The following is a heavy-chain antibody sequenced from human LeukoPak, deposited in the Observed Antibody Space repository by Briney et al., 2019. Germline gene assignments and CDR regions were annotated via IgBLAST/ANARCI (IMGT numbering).Heavy chain of an antibody. J-gene: IGHJ5*02. CDR1: GGSISSSCYH. Sequence: SETLSLTCTVSGGSISSSCYHWGWIRQPPGKGLEWIGSIYYSGSTYYNPSLKSRVTISVDTSKTQCSRKLSSVTAADTAVYYCARHGGYTSPYLPCGQGALGTVSS. V-gene: IGHV4-39*01. CDR2: IYYSGST. CDR3: ARHGGYTSPYLP. D-gene: IGHD6-13*01.